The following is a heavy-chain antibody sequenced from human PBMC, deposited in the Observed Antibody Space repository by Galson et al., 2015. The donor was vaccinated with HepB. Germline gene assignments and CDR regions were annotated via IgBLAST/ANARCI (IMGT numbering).Heavy chain of an antibody. CDR1: GFTFSSYA. CDR3: ASPGYSSSSGDY. Sequence: SLRLSCAASGFTFSSYAIHWVRQAPGKGLEWVAVTSHDGSNKYYADSVKGRFTISRDNSKNTLYVQMNSLRAEDTAVYYCASPGYSSSSGDYWGQGTLVTVSS. CDR2: TSHDGSNK. D-gene: IGHD6-13*01. V-gene: IGHV3-30-3*01. J-gene: IGHJ4*02.